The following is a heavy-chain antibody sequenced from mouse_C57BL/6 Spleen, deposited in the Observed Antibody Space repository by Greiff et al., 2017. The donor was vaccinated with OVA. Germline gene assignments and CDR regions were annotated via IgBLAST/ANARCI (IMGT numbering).Heavy chain of an antibody. D-gene: IGHD1-1*01. J-gene: IGHJ4*01. CDR3: TSNYYGSSPYAMDY. CDR1: GFTFSSYA. Sequence: DVKLVESGEGLVKPGGSLKLSCAASGFTFSSYAMSWVRQTPEKRLEWVAYISRGGDYIYYADTVKGRFTISRDNARNTLYLQMSSLTSEDTAMYYCTSNYYGSSPYAMDYWGQGTSVTVSS. CDR2: ISRGGDYI. V-gene: IGHV5-9-1*02.